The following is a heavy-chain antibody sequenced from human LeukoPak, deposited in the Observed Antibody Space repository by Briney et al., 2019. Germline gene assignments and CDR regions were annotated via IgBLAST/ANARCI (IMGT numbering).Heavy chain of an antibody. D-gene: IGHD3-22*01. CDR2: ISYDGSNK. J-gene: IGHJ4*02. CDR1: GFTFSSYC. Sequence: PGGSLRLSCAASGFTFSSYCMHWVRQAPGKGLEWVAVISYDGSNKYYADSVKGRFTISRDNSKNTLYLQMNSLRAEDTAVYYCAKVRGKYYESSGYYDYWGQGTLVTVSS. CDR3: AKVRGKYYESSGYYDY. V-gene: IGHV3-30*18.